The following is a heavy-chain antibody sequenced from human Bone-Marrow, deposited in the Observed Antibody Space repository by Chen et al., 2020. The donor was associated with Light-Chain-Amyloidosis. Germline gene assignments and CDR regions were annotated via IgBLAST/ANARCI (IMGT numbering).Heavy chain of an antibody. J-gene: IGHJ6*02. V-gene: IGHV3-7*01. CDR3: AAGMHV. Sequence: EVQLVEAGGGLVQPGGSRRLSSAASGFTFTNHWMTWVRQAPGKGLGWVANINKDGSEKYYVDSVKGRFAISRDHAIHSLYLQMNSLTVEDAAVYYCAAGMHVWGQGTTVTVSS. CDR2: INKDGSEK. CDR1: GFTFTNHW.